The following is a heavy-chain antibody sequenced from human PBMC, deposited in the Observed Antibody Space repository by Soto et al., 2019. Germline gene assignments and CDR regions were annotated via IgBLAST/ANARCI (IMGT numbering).Heavy chain of an antibody. CDR1: GFTFSSYA. J-gene: IGHJ4*02. Sequence: EVQLLESGGGLVQPGGSLRLSCAASGFTFSSYAMSWVRQAPGKGLEWASAISGSGGSTYYADSVKGRFTISRDNSKNTLYLQMNSLRAEDTAVYYCAKTRTRGQWLAQDYWGQGTLVTVSS. V-gene: IGHV3-23*01. CDR3: AKTRTRGQWLAQDY. CDR2: ISGSGGST. D-gene: IGHD6-19*01.